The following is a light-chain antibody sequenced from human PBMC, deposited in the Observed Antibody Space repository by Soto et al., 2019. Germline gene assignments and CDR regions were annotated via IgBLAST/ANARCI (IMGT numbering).Light chain of an antibody. CDR3: QQGYSSPPT. Sequence: HSPSPVSVSKGNRATLTCRARQGSSNFLAWYQQKPGKAPKLLIFAASSLQSGVPSRFSGSRSGPDFTLTISSLQPEDFATYYCQQGYSSPPTFGRGTNV. V-gene: IGKV1-39*01. CDR1: QGSSNF. CDR2: AAS. J-gene: IGKJ1*01.